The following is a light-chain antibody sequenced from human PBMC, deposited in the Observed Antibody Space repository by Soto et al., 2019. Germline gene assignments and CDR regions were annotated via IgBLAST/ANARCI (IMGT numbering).Light chain of an antibody. CDR2: EVN. J-gene: IGLJ1*01. CDR1: SSDVGGYNY. V-gene: IGLV2-8*01. CDR3: QSYDTSLRAYV. Sequence: QSALTQPPSASGSPGQSVAISCTGTSSDVGGYNYVSWYQQHPGKAPKLMIYEVNKRPSGVPDRFSGSKSGNTASLTVSGLQAEDEADYYCQSYDTSLRAYVFGTGTKVTVL.